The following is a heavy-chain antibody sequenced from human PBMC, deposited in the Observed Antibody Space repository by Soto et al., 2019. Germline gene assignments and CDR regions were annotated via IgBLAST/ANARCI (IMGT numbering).Heavy chain of an antibody. CDR2: ISYDGSNK. CDR3: ERSATGRIQLWSLTDYYYDMDV. CDR1: GFTFSNYA. V-gene: IGHV3-30-3*01. Sequence: QVQLVESGGGVVQPGRSLRLSCAASGFTFSNYAMNLVRQAPGTGLEWVAVISYDGSNKYYADSVKGRFTISRDNSKNPMYMQMNSLRGEDTAVYYGERSATGRIQLWSLTDYYYDMDVWGQGTTVTVSS. J-gene: IGHJ6*02. D-gene: IGHD5-18*01.